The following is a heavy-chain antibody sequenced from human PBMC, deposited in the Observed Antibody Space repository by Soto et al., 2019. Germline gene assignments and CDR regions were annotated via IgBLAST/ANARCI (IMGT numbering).Heavy chain of an antibody. V-gene: IGHV4-30-2*01. CDR3: ARFIAAAGYYYFDY. Sequence: SQTLSLTCSVSVGSISSGSYSWVWIRHPPGKGLEWIGYIYHSGSTYYNPSLKSRVTISVDRSKNQFSLKLSSVTAADTAVYYCARFIAAAGYYYFDYWGQGTLVTVSS. CDR2: IYHSGST. CDR1: VGSISSGSYS. J-gene: IGHJ4*02. D-gene: IGHD6-13*01.